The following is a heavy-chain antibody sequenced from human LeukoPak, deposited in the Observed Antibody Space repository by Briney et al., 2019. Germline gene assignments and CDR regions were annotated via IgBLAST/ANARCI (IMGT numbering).Heavy chain of an antibody. CDR2: INPSGGST. Sequence: ASVKVSCKASGYTFTSYYMHWVRQATGQGLEWMGIINPSGGSTSYAQKFQGRVTMTRNTSISTAYMELSSLRSEDTAVYYCARRPSKYYDILTGYYRSEFDYWGQGTLVTVSS. J-gene: IGHJ4*02. V-gene: IGHV1-46*01. CDR3: ARRPSKYYDILTGYYRSEFDY. CDR1: GYTFTSYY. D-gene: IGHD3-9*01.